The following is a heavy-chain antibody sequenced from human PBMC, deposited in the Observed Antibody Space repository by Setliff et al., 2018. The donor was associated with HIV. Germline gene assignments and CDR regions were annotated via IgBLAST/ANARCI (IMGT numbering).Heavy chain of an antibody. CDR1: GYSFSSHP. V-gene: IGHV1-3*04. J-gene: IGHJ4*02. CDR2: IKTGNGDT. CDR3: ARDYYDSGGYYYAFDH. D-gene: IGHD3-22*01. Sequence: ASVKVSCKTSGYSFSSHPIHWVRQAPGQRPEWMGWIKTGNGDTQYSQKFRDRVTITRDTSADTVYMELSSLRSEDTAVYYCARDYYDSGGYYYAFDHWGQGTLVTVSS.